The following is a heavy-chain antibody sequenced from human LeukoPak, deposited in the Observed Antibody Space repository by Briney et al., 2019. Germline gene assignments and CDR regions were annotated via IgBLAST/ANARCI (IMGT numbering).Heavy chain of an antibody. CDR3: AKRSPRDMVVVPAALGYGMDV. J-gene: IGHJ6*02. CDR2: ISGSGGST. CDR1: GFTFSSYA. D-gene: IGHD2-2*01. V-gene: IGHV3-23*01. Sequence: GGSLRLSCAASGFTFSSYAMSWVRQAPGKGLEWVSAISGSGGSTYYADSVKGRFTISRDNSKNTLYLQMNSLRAEDTAVYYCAKRSPRDMVVVPAALGYGMDVWGQGTTVTVSS.